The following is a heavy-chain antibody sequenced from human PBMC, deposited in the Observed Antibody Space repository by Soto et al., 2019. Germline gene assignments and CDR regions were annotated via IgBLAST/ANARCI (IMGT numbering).Heavy chain of an antibody. V-gene: IGHV4-59*01. CDR1: GASRNRYY. CDR2: VFYIGSY. J-gene: IGHJ4*02. CDR3: AKGAGDYATPFDF. Sequence: SSETLSVTCSVSGASRNRYYWSWLRQSPGKGLEWIGYVFYIGSYNNSPSLQSRVSMAVDTSKNQFSLRLTSVTAAGTAMYYCAKGAGDYATPFDFRGQGTLVTVYS. D-gene: IGHD4-17*01.